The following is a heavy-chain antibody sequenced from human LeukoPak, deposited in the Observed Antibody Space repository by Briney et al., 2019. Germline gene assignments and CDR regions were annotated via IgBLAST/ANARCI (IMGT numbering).Heavy chain of an antibody. CDR1: GYTFTGYY. V-gene: IGHV1-2*02. CDR2: INPNSGGT. J-gene: IGHJ4*02. D-gene: IGHD3-3*01. CDR3: ARHLVIFGVVDLTDSGFDY. Sequence: GASVKVSCKASGYTFTGYYMHWVRQAPGQGLEWMGWINPNSGGTNYAQKFQGRVTMTRDTSISTAYMELSRLRSDDTAVYYCARHLVIFGVVDLTDSGFDYWGQGTLVTVSS.